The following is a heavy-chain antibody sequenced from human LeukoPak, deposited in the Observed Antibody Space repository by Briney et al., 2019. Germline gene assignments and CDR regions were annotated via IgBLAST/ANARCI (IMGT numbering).Heavy chain of an antibody. V-gene: IGHV3-7*01. CDR2: IKQDGSEK. CDR3: ARELLYADYEMYYFDY. CDR1: GFTFSSYW. J-gene: IGHJ4*02. D-gene: IGHD4-17*01. Sequence: GGSLRLSCAASGFTFSSYWMSWVRQAPGKGLEWVANIKQDGSEKYYVDSVKGRFTISRDNAKNSLYLQMNSLRAEDTAVYYCARELLYADYEMYYFDYWGQGTLVTVSS.